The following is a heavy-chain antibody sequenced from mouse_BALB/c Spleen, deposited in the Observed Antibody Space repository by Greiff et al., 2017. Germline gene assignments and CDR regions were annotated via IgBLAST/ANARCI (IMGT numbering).Heavy chain of an antibody. CDR3: ARSRDGAMDD. CDR2: IDPENGNT. V-gene: IGHV14-1*02. Sequence: VQLKQSGAELVRPGALVKLSCKASGFNIKDYYMHWVKQRPEQGLEWIGWIDPENGNTIYDPKFQGKASITADTSSNTAYLQLSSLTSEDTAVYYCARSRDGAMDDWGQGTSVTVSS. J-gene: IGHJ4*01. D-gene: IGHD2-3*01. CDR1: GFNIKDYY.